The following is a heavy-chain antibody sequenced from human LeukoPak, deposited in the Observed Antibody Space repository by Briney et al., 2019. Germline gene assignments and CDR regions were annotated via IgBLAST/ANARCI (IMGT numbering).Heavy chain of an antibody. V-gene: IGHV3-23*01. CDR1: GFTFSSYA. CDR3: AREIPPQYYDFWSGYYGGVFEVDY. Sequence: GGSLRLSCAASGFTFSSYAMSWVRQAPGKGLEWVSAISGSGGSTYYADSVKGRFTISRDNAKNSLYLQMNSLRAEDTAVYYCAREIPPQYYDFWSGYYGGVFEVDYWGQGTLVTVSS. D-gene: IGHD3-3*01. J-gene: IGHJ4*02. CDR2: ISGSGGST.